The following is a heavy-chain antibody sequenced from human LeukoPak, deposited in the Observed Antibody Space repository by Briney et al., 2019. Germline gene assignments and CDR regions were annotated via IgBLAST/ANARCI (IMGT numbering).Heavy chain of an antibody. CDR1: GFTSSNAW. Sequence: GGSLRLSCAVSGFTSSNAWMSWVRQAPGKGLEWVSDISASGGSTYYADSVKGRFTISRDNSKNTLYLQMNSLRAEDTAVYYCAKKETTVTTFFENWGQGTLVTVSS. CDR2: ISASGGST. J-gene: IGHJ4*02. CDR3: AKKETTVTTFFEN. D-gene: IGHD4-17*01. V-gene: IGHV3-23*01.